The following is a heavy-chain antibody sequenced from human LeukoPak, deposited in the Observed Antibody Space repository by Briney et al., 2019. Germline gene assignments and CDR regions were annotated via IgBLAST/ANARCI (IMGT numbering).Heavy chain of an antibody. CDR1: GGSISSYY. CDR3: ARDLGSNFGVVMGAFDI. J-gene: IGHJ3*02. V-gene: IGHV4-4*07. Sequence: PSETLSLTCTVSGGSISSYYWSWIRQPAGKGLEWIGRIYTSGSTNYNPSLKSRVTMSVDTSKNQFSLKLSSVTVADTAVYYCARDLGSNFGVVMGAFDIWGQGTMVTVSS. CDR2: IYTSGST. D-gene: IGHD3-3*01.